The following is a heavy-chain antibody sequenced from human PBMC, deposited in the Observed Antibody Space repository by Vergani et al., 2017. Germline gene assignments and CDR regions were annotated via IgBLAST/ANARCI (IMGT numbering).Heavy chain of an antibody. CDR1: GGSFSGYY. CDR2: INHSGST. D-gene: IGHD3-22*01. J-gene: IGHJ4*02. Sequence: QVQLQQWGAGLLKPSETLSLTCAVYGGSFSGYYWSWIRQPPGKGLEWIGEINHSGSTNYNPSLKSRVTISVDTSKNQFSPKLSSVTAADTAVYYCARLKDGSGYYPFDYWGQGTLVTVSS. V-gene: IGHV4-34*01. CDR3: ARLKDGSGYYPFDY.